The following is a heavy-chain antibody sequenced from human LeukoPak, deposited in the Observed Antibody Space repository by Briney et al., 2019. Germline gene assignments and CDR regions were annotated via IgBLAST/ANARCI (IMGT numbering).Heavy chain of an antibody. Sequence: GESLTLSCAGSGFTFSSYAMSWVRQAPGQGLEWVSVISDSGDYTSYADSVRGRFTISRDNSRNTLYLQMISLRPEDTAVYYCAKDTSIGKCCTNGVCSPFDYWGQGTLVTVSS. CDR3: AKDTSIGKCCTNGVCSPFDY. J-gene: IGHJ4*02. V-gene: IGHV3-23*01. CDR2: ISDSGDYT. D-gene: IGHD2-8*01. CDR1: GFTFSSYA.